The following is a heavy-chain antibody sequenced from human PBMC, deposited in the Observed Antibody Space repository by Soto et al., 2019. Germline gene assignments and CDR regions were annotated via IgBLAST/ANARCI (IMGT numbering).Heavy chain of an antibody. Sequence: SETLSLTCAVSGGSFSGFHWSWIRQPPGKGLEWIGEISDSGSPKYNPSLESRVAISLDTSKSQFSLRLSSVTAADTAVYYCARDKSITGITAQYYYYYGMDVWGQGTMVTVSS. J-gene: IGHJ6*02. CDR2: ISDSGSP. CDR3: ARDKSITGITAQYYYYYGMDV. D-gene: IGHD1-7*01. CDR1: GGSFSGFH. V-gene: IGHV4-34*01.